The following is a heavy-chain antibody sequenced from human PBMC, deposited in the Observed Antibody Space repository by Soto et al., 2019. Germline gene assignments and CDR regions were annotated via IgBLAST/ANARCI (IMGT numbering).Heavy chain of an antibody. CDR1: GFTFSSYW. J-gene: IGHJ4*02. V-gene: IGHV3-7*03. Sequence: EVQLVESGGGLVQPGGSLRLSCAASGFTFSSYWMSWVRQAPGKGLEWVANIKQDGSEKYYVDSVKGRFTISRDNAKNSLYLQMNSLRAEDTAVYYCARAHSIQLWLGPIDYWGQGTLVTVSS. D-gene: IGHD5-18*01. CDR3: ARAHSIQLWLGPIDY. CDR2: IKQDGSEK.